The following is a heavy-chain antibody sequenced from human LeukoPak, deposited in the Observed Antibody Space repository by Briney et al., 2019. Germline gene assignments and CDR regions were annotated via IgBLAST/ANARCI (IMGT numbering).Heavy chain of an antibody. CDR2: ISGSGGST. V-gene: IGHV3-23*01. Sequence: PGGSLRLSCAASGFTFSSYAMSWVRQAPGKGLEWVSDISGSGGSTYYADSVKGQFTISRDNSKNTLYLQMNSLRAEDTAVYYCAKYKGEDYYDSSGYYAYWGQGTLVTVSS. CDR1: GFTFSSYA. J-gene: IGHJ4*02. D-gene: IGHD3-22*01. CDR3: AKYKGEDYYDSSGYYAY.